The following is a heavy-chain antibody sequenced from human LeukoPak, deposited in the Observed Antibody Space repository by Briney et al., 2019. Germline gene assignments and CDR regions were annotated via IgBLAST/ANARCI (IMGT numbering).Heavy chain of an antibody. J-gene: IGHJ5*02. CDR3: AKEPLVDDEPANGSGP. V-gene: IGHV3-23*01. CDR1: GFTFSSYA. Sequence: GGSLRLSCAASGFTFSSYAMSWVRQAPGKGLEWVSAISGSGGSTYYADSVKGRFTISRDNSKNTLYLQMNSLRAEDTAVYYYAKEPLVDDEPANGSGPRGQGTLVTVSS. CDR2: ISGSGGST. D-gene: IGHD3-10*01.